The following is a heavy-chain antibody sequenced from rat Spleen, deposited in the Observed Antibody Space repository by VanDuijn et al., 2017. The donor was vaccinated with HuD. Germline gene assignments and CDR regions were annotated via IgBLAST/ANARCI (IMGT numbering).Heavy chain of an antibody. CDR2: IRPSGVST. CDR1: GFTFRNYD. D-gene: IGHD1-11*01. Sequence: EVQLVESGGGLVQPGRSLKLSCAASGFTFRNYDMALVRQAATTGLEWVPSIRPSGVSTYYRDSVKGRFTVSRDNAKSTLYLQMDSLRSEDTATYYCTTDGNYGGYWGQGVMVTVSS. J-gene: IGHJ2*01. CDR3: TTDGNYGGY. V-gene: IGHV5S23*01.